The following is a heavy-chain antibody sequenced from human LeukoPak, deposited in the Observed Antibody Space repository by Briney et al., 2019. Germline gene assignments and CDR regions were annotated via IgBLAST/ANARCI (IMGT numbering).Heavy chain of an antibody. CDR3: TTALDFGP. Sequence: GGSLRLSCTASGFTFSNAWMSWVRQAPGKGLEWVGRIKSQTDGGTADYAAPVKGRFTISRDDSKNTLYLQMNTLKTEDTAVYYCTTALDFGPWGQGTLVTVSS. CDR2: IKSQTDGGTA. D-gene: IGHD2-2*03. J-gene: IGHJ5*02. CDR1: GFTFSNAW. V-gene: IGHV3-15*01.